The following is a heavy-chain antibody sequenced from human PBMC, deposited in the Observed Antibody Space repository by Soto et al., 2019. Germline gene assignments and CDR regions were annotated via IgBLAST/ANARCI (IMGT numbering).Heavy chain of an antibody. Sequence: QVQLVQSGAEVKKPGSSVKVSCKASGGTFSSYAISWVRQAPGQGLEWMGGIIPIFGTANYAQKFQGRVTITADKSASTAYLELSSLRSEDTAVYYCHFQPHGRMGAFDIWGQGTMVTVSS. V-gene: IGHV1-69*06. J-gene: IGHJ3*02. CDR3: HFQPHGRMGAFDI. CDR2: IIPIFGTA. CDR1: GGTFSSYA. D-gene: IGHD2-8*01.